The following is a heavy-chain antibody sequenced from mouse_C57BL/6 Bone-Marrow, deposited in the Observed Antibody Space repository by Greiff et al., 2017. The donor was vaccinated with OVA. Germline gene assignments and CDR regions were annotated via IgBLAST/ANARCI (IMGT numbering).Heavy chain of an antibody. J-gene: IGHJ3*01. CDR3: TTEGLGAWFAY. CDR1: GFNIKDDY. V-gene: IGHV14-4*01. Sequence: VQLQQSGAELVRPGASVKLSCTASGFNIKDDYMHWVKQRPEQGLEWIGWIDPENGDTEYASKFQGKATITAYTSSNTAYLQLSSLTSEDTAVYYWTTEGLGAWFAYWGQGTLVTVSA. CDR2: IDPENGDT. D-gene: IGHD2-2*01.